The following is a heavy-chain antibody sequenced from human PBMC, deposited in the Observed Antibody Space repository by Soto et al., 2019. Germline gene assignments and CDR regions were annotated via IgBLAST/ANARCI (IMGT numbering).Heavy chain of an antibody. V-gene: IGHV4-31*03. J-gene: IGHJ4*02. CDR2: IYYSGST. Sequence: PSETLSLTCTVSGGSISSGVYYWSWIRQHPGKGLEWIGYIYYSGSTYYNPSLKSRVTISVDTSKNQFSLKLSSVTAADTAVYYWAGHRDYYDSTPFDYWGQGTLVTVSS. CDR3: AGHRDYYDSTPFDY. D-gene: IGHD3-22*01. CDR1: GGSISSGVYY.